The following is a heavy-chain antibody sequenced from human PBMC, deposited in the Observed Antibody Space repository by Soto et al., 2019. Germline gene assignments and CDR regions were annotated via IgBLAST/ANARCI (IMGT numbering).Heavy chain of an antibody. Sequence: EVHLLESGGGLVQPGGSQILSCAASEFTFSRYAMAWVRRAPGQGLEWGASISPTTGNTYYADSVKGRFTISRDDSRNTLYLQMNNLRADDKAVYYWAKSGSHSYFDYWGEGTLVSVSS. V-gene: IGHV3-23*01. J-gene: IGHJ4*02. CDR2: ISPTTGNT. CDR1: EFTFSRYA. CDR3: AKSGSHSYFDY. D-gene: IGHD1-26*01.